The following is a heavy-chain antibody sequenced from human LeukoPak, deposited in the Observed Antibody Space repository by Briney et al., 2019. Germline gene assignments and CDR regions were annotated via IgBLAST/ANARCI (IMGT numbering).Heavy chain of an antibody. Sequence: TSETLSLTCTVSGGSISSGSYYWSWIRQPAGKGLEWIGRIYTSGSTNYNPSLKSRVTISVDTSKNQFSLKLSSVTAADTAVYYCARDLLILVGATPPFDYWGQGTLVTVSS. D-gene: IGHD1-26*01. J-gene: IGHJ4*02. CDR3: ARDLLILVGATPPFDY. CDR2: IYTSGST. V-gene: IGHV4-61*02. CDR1: GGSISSGSYY.